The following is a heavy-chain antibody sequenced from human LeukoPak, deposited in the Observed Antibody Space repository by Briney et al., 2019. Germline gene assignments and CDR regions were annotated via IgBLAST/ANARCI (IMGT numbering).Heavy chain of an antibody. CDR3: AKGPSYGSGSYYNPNWFDH. CDR1: GFTFSSYA. Sequence: PGASLRLSCAASGFTFSSYAMSWVRQAPGKGLQWVSTISGSGGSTYYADPVKGRFTISRDNSKNTLYLQMNSLRAEDTAVYYCAKGPSYGSGSYYNPNWFDHWGQGTLVTVSS. V-gene: IGHV3-23*01. D-gene: IGHD3-10*01. J-gene: IGHJ5*02. CDR2: ISGSGGST.